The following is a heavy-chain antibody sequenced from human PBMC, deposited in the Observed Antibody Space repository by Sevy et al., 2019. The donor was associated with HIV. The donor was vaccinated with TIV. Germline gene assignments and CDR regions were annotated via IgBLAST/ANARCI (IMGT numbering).Heavy chain of an antibody. J-gene: IGHJ2*01. D-gene: IGHD3-16*01. CDR1: GFKSSMYW. V-gene: IGHV3-7*01. Sequence: GGSLRLSCVASGFKSSMYWMSWVRQAPGKGLEWVANIKQDGSEKDYVDSVKGRFTISRDNAKNSLFLQMNNLRAEDTAVYYCGLGIMRYFDLWGRGTLVTVSS. CDR2: IKQDGSEK. CDR3: GLGIMRYFDL.